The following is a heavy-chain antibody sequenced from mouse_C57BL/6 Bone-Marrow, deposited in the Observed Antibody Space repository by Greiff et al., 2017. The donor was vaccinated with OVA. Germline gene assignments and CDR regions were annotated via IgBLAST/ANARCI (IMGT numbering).Heavy chain of an antibody. D-gene: IGHD2-1*01. J-gene: IGHJ2*01. CDR1: GYTFTSYW. Sequence: VQLQQPGAELVRPGSSVKLSCKASGYTFTSYWMDWVKQRPGQGLEWIGNIYPSDSETHYNQKFKDKATLTVDKSSSTAYMQLSSLTSEDSAVYYCAFIYYGNPYYFDYWGQGTTLTVSS. CDR2: IYPSDSET. CDR3: AFIYYGNPYYFDY. V-gene: IGHV1-61*01.